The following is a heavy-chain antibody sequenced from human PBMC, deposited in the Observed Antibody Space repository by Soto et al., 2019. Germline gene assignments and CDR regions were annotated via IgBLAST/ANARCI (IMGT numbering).Heavy chain of an antibody. D-gene: IGHD7-27*01. CDR1: GVSISTGGYY. CDR2: IYYSGRT. J-gene: IGHJ4*02. Sequence: SETLSLTCTVSGVSISTGGYYWSWIRQHPGKGLEWIGNIYYSGRTYYNPSLKSRVILSVDTSKNHFSLNLRSLTAADSAMYYCAGVICGDSEYYFDYWGQGALVTVSS. CDR3: AGVICGDSEYYFDY. V-gene: IGHV4-31*03.